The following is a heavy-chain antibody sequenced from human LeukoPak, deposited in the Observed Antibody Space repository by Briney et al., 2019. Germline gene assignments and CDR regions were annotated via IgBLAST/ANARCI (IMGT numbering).Heavy chain of an antibody. V-gene: IGHV1-69*13. Sequence: ASVKVSCKASGYTFTSYYMHWVRQAPGQGLEWMGGITPFFGAANYAQKFRGRVTITADESTSTAYMEMTGLRPEDTAMYYCARGLVAARGWFDPWGQGTLVIVSS. D-gene: IGHD1-26*01. J-gene: IGHJ5*02. CDR2: ITPFFGAA. CDR1: GYTFTSYY. CDR3: ARGLVAARGWFDP.